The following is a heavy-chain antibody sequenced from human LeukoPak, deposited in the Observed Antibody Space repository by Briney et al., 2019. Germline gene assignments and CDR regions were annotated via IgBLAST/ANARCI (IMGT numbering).Heavy chain of an antibody. CDR1: GGSFSGYY. Sequence: SETLSLTWAVYGGSFSGYYWSWIRPPPGKGLEWIGEFNHSGSTNYKPSLKSRVTISVDTTKNQFSLKLSSVTAADTAVYYCARGLNRITIFGVVDYWGQGTLVTVSS. CDR2: FNHSGST. J-gene: IGHJ4*02. V-gene: IGHV4-34*01. D-gene: IGHD3-3*01. CDR3: ARGLNRITIFGVVDY.